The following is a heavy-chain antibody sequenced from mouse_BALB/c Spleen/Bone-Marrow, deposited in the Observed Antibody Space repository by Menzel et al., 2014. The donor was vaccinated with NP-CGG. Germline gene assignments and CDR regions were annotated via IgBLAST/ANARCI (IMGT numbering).Heavy chain of an antibody. Sequence: VQLVESGPGLVQPSQSLSITCTVSGFSLTSYGVHWVRQSPGKGLEWLGVIWSGGSTDYNAAFISRLSISKDNSKSQVFFKMNSLQANDTAIYYCARNYYGSSYWYFDVWGAGATVTVSP. D-gene: IGHD1-1*01. CDR1: GFSLTSYG. V-gene: IGHV2-2*02. J-gene: IGHJ1*01. CDR3: ARNYYGSSYWYFDV. CDR2: IWSGGST.